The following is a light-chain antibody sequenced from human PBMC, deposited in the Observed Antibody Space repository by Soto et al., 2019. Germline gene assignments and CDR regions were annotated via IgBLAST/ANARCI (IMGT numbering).Light chain of an antibody. J-gene: IGLJ1*01. V-gene: IGLV2-14*01. CDR2: EVT. Sequence: QSALTQPASVSGSPGQSITISCTGTSSDVGLFTYVSWYQHHPGKAPKLIIYEVTNRPSGGSNRFSGSKSGNTASLTISGLQAEDEADYYCSSYTSSSTLVFGTVTKVTVL. CDR3: SSYTSSSTLV. CDR1: SSDVGLFTY.